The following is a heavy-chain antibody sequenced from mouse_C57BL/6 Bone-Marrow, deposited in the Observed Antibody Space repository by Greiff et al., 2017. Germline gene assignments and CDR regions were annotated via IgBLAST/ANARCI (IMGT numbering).Heavy chain of an antibody. D-gene: IGHD2-4*01. Sequence: QVQLQQPGAELVKPGASVKLSCKASGYTFTSYWMHWVKQRPGQGLEWIGMIHPNSGSTNYNEKFKSKDTLTVDKSSSTAYMQLSSLTSEDSAVYYCARWGITGRLGSYYAMDYWGQGTSVTVSS. V-gene: IGHV1-64*01. CDR3: ARWGITGRLGSYYAMDY. CDR2: IHPNSGST. CDR1: GYTFTSYW. J-gene: IGHJ4*01.